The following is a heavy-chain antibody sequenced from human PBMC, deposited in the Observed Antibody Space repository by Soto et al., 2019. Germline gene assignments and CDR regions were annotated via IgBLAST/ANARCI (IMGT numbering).Heavy chain of an antibody. J-gene: IGHJ4*02. Sequence: ASVKVACKASGGTFSSYAISWVRQAPGQGLEWMGGIIPIFGTANYAQKFQGRVTITADESTSTAYMELSSLRSEDTAVYYCARGSDSSGYSLHYWGQGTLVTVSS. CDR2: IIPIFGTA. D-gene: IGHD3-22*01. CDR3: ARGSDSSGYSLHY. CDR1: GGTFSSYA. V-gene: IGHV1-69*13.